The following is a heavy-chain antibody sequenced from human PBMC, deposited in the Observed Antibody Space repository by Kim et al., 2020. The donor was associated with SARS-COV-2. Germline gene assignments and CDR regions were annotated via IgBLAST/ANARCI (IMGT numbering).Heavy chain of an antibody. J-gene: IGHJ5*02. Sequence: GGSLRLSCAASGFTFSSYAMHWVRQAPGKGLEWVAVISYDGSNKYYVDSVKGRFTISRDNSKNTLYLQMNSLRAEDTAVYYCARGLEGWAFDPWGQGTLVTVSS. D-gene: IGHD1-1*01. V-gene: IGHV3-30*04. CDR1: GFTFSSYA. CDR2: ISYDGSNK. CDR3: ARGLEGWAFDP.